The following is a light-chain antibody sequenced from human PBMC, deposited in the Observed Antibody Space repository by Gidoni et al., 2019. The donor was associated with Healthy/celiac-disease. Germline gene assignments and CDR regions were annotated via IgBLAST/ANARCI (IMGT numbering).Light chain of an antibody. V-gene: IGLV2-14*01. J-gene: IGLJ1*01. CDR3: SSYTSSSPYV. CDR1: SSDVGGYNY. Sequence: QSALTQPVSVSGSPGQSITISCTGTSSDVGGYNYVSWYQQHPGKAPKLMIYEVSNRPSGVSNRFSGSKSGNTASLTISGLQVEDEADYYCSSYTSSSPYVFGTGTKVTVL. CDR2: EVS.